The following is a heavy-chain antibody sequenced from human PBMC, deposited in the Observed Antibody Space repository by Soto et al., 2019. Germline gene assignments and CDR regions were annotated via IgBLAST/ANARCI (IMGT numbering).Heavy chain of an antibody. CDR1: GFTFSSYG. V-gene: IGHV3-33*01. D-gene: IGHD1-7*01. CDR3: ARGFPGVSGLEELPEPFDY. Sequence: GGSLRLSCAASGFTFSSYGMHWVRQAPGKGLEWVAVIWYDGSNKYYADSVKGRFTISTDNSKNTLYLQMNRLRAVGTAVYYCARGFPGVSGLEELPEPFDYWGQGTLVTVSS. J-gene: IGHJ4*02. CDR2: IWYDGSNK.